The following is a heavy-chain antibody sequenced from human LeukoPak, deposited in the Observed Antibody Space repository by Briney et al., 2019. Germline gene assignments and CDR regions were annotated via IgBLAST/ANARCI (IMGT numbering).Heavy chain of an antibody. V-gene: IGHV3-48*01. CDR3: ARGRYCSSTSCYGKGTWFDP. Sequence: QPGGSLRLSCAASGFTFSSYSMNWVRQAPGKGLEWVSYISSSSSTIYYADSVKGRFTISRDNAKNSLYLQMNSLRAEDTAVYYCARGRYCSSTSCYGKGTWFDPWGQGTLVTVSS. J-gene: IGHJ5*02. D-gene: IGHD2-2*01. CDR1: GFTFSSYS. CDR2: ISSSSSTI.